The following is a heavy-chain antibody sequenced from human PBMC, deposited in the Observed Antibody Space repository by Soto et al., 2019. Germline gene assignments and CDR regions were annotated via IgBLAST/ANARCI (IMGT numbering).Heavy chain of an antibody. V-gene: IGHV3-30*03. J-gene: IGHJ4*02. CDR3: ATGHSSSPYYFDY. D-gene: IGHD6-13*01. CDR2: ISYDGSNK. Sequence: QVQLVESGGGVVQPGRSLRLSCAASGFTFSSYGMHWVRQAPGKGLEWVAVISYDGSNKYYADSVKGRFTISRDTSKNTLYLQMNSLRAEDTAVYYCATGHSSSPYYFDYLGQGTLVTVSS. CDR1: GFTFSSYG.